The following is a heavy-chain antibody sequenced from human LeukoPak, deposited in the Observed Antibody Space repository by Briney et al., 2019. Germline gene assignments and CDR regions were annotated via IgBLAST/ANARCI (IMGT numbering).Heavy chain of an antibody. J-gene: IGHJ5*02. Sequence: SVKVSCKASGGTFSSYAIGWVRQAPGQGLEWMGRIIPILGIANYAQKFQGRVTITADKSTSTAYMELSSLRSEDTAVYYCARDVGYGSGTFWFDPWGQGTLVTVSS. CDR1: GGTFSSYA. CDR3: ARDVGYGSGTFWFDP. CDR2: IIPILGIA. V-gene: IGHV1-69*04. D-gene: IGHD3-10*01.